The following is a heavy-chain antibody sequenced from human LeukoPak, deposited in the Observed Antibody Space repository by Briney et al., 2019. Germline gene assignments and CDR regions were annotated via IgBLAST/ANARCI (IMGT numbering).Heavy chain of an antibody. CDR2: IKQDGSEK. Sequence: GGSLRLSCAASGFTSSSYWMSWVRQAPGKGLEWVANIKQDGSEKYYVDSVKGRFTISRDNAKNSLYLQMNSLRAEDTAVYYCARKNGLDYWGQGTLVTVSS. CDR3: ARKNGLDY. J-gene: IGHJ4*02. V-gene: IGHV3-7*01. CDR1: GFTSSSYW.